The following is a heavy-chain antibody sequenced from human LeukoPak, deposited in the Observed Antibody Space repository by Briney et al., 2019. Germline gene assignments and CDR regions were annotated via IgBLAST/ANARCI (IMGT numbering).Heavy chain of an antibody. CDR1: GFTFSSYA. CDR3: AKGRHSYGYSAPWY. J-gene: IGHJ4*02. CDR2: ISGSGGST. V-gene: IGHV3-23*01. D-gene: IGHD5-18*01. Sequence: PGGSLRLSCAASGFTFSSYAMSWVRQAPGKGLEWVSAISGSGGSTYYADSVKGRFTISRDNSKNTLYLQMNSLRAEDTAVYYCAKGRHSYGYSAPWYWGQGTLVTVSS.